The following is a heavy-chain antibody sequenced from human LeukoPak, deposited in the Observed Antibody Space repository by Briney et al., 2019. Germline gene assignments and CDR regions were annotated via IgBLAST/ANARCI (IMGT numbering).Heavy chain of an antibody. Sequence: EASVKVSCKASGYTFTSYGISWVRQAPGQGLEWMGWISAYNGNTNYAQKLQGRVTMTTDTSTSTAYMELRSLRPNDTAVYYCARVVSTTGTTTGYYYYYMDVWGKGTTVTVSS. D-gene: IGHD1-1*01. CDR3: ARVVSTTGTTTGYYYYYMDV. J-gene: IGHJ6*03. V-gene: IGHV1-18*01. CDR1: GYTFTSYG. CDR2: ISAYNGNT.